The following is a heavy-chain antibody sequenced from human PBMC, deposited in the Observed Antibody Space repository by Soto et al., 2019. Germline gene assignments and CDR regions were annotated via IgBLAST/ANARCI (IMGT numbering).Heavy chain of an antibody. CDR2: TYYRSKWST. Sequence: TLSLTCAISGDSVSSKSATWNWIRQSPSRGLEWLGRTYYRSKWSTDYAVSVNNRITINPDTSKNQFSLQLNSVTPEDTAMYYCTRALSGRYDSCGQGTLVTVSS. CDR3: TRALSGRYDS. V-gene: IGHV6-1*01. CDR1: GDSVSSKSAT. D-gene: IGHD1-26*01. J-gene: IGHJ5*01.